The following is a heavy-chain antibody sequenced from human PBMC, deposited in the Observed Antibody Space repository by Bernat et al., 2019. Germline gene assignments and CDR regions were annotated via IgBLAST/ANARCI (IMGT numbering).Heavy chain of an antibody. CDR3: ARELGYCSSTSCSQGDY. Sequence: QVQLVGSGGGLVKPGGSLRLSCAASGFTFSDYYMSWIRQAPGKGLEWVSYISSSSSYTNYADSVKGRFTISRDNAKNSLYLQMNSLRAEDTAVYYCARELGYCSSTSCSQGDYWGQGTLVTVSS. D-gene: IGHD2-2*01. J-gene: IGHJ4*02. CDR2: ISSSSSYT. CDR1: GFTFSDYY. V-gene: IGHV3-11*06.